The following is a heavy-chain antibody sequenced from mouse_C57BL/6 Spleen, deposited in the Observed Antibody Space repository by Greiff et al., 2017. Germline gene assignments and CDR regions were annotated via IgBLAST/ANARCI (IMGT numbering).Heavy chain of an antibody. V-gene: IGHV1-9*01. CDR3: ARPHNWEEYFDY. D-gene: IGHD4-1*01. Sequence: QVKLQQSGAELMKPGASVKLSCKATGYTFTGYWIEWVKQRPGHGLEWIGEILPGSGSTNYNEKFKGKATFPADTSSNTPYLQLSSLTTEDSAIYSCARPHNWEEYFDYWGQGTTRTVSS. J-gene: IGHJ2*01. CDR2: ILPGSGST. CDR1: GYTFTGYW.